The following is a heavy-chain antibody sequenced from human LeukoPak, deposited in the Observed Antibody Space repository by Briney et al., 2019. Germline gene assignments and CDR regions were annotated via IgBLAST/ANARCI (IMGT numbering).Heavy chain of an antibody. Sequence: PGGSLRLSCAASGFTFSSYDMHWVRQAPGKGLEWVAFIRYGGSNKYFADSVKGRFTISRDNSKNTLYLQMNSLRAEDTAVYYCAKDKLQFFGELFLSLPDYWGQGTLVTVSS. CDR1: GFTFSSYD. J-gene: IGHJ4*02. CDR2: IRYGGSNK. V-gene: IGHV3-30*02. CDR3: AKDKLQFFGELFLSLPDY. D-gene: IGHD3-10*01.